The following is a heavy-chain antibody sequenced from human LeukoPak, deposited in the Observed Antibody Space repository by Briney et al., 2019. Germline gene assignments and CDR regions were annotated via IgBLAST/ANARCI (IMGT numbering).Heavy chain of an antibody. J-gene: IGHJ4*02. D-gene: IGHD3-10*01. CDR3: ARVYQGVSLFDGIDY. CDR2: ISTSSSYI. V-gene: IGHV3-21*01. Sequence: GGSLRLSCAASGFTLSSYSMNWVRQAQGKGLEWVSSISTSSSYINYADSVKGRFTISRDNAKKSLYLQMNSLRAEDTAVYYCARVYQGVSLFDGIDYWGQGTLVTVSS. CDR1: GFTLSSYS.